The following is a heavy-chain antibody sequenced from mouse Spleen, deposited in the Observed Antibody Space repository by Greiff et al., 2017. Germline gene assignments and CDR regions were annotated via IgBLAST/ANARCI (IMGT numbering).Heavy chain of an antibody. D-gene: IGHD1-1*01. CDR2: IWRDGST. J-gene: IGHJ1*01. Sequence: VKLVESGPGLVAPSQSLSITCTVSGFSLTNYAVHWVRQSPGKGLEWLGVIWRDGSTDYYAAFISRLSNSKDNSKSQVIFKMNSLQADDTAIYYCAREVIYYYGSSYGYCDVWGAGTTVTVSS. CDR1: GFSLTNYA. V-gene: IGHV2-4-1*01. CDR3: AREVIYYYGSSYGYCDV.